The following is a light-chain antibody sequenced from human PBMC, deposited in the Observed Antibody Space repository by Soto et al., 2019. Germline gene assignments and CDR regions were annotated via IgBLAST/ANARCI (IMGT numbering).Light chain of an antibody. Sequence: QSALTQPASVSGSPGQSITISCTGTSSDVGGYNYVSWYQQHPGKAPKLMIYEVSNRPSGVSNRFSGSKYGNTASLTVFGLQAEDGADYYCSSYTSSSTWVFGGGTKLTVL. CDR2: EVS. CDR3: SSYTSSSTWV. CDR1: SSDVGGYNY. J-gene: IGLJ3*02. V-gene: IGLV2-14*01.